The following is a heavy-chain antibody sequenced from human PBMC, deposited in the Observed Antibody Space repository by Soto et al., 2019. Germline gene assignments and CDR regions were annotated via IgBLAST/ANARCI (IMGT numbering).Heavy chain of an antibody. V-gene: IGHV3-53*02. J-gene: IGHJ4*02. D-gene: IGHD3-3*01. CDR2: LYSGGHT. CDR1: GFTVSNNY. Sequence: EVQLVETGGGLIQPGGSLRLSCAASGFTVSNNYMSWVRQAPGKGLEWVSVLYSGGHTYYADPVKGRFTISRDNSKNTLYLQMNSLRADDTAVYYCARIYDFWSGYIDTWGQGTLVTVSS. CDR3: ARIYDFWSGYIDT.